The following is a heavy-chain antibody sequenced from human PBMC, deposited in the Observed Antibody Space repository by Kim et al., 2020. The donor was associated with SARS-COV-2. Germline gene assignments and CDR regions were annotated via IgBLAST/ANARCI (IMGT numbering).Heavy chain of an antibody. CDR3: TRRPDTRGRGMDV. Sequence: GGSLRLSCAASGFSFNDSMMHWVRQASGKGLEWVGRIRSRGNNYVTVYAASVKGRFTVSRDDSKNTTYLQMNSLKTEDSAVYYCTRRPDTRGRGMDVWGQGITVTVSS. CDR2: IRSRGNNYVT. D-gene: IGHD2-15*01. J-gene: IGHJ6*02. V-gene: IGHV3-73*01. CDR1: GFSFNDSM.